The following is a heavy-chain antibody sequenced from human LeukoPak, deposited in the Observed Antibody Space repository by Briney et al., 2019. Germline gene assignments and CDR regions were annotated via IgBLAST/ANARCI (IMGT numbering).Heavy chain of an antibody. Sequence: GGSLGLSCAASGFTFSSYAMHWVRQAPGKGLEWVAVISYDGSNKYYADSVKGRFTISRDNSKNTLYLQMNSLRAEDTAVYYCARDSGSFSWQRGGLAFGYWGQGTLVTVSS. CDR2: ISYDGSNK. J-gene: IGHJ4*02. D-gene: IGHD3-16*01. CDR1: GFTFSSYA. CDR3: ARDSGSFSWQRGGLAFGY. V-gene: IGHV3-30*01.